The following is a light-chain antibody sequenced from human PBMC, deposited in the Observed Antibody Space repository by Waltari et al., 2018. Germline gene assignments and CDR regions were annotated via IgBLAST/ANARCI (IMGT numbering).Light chain of an antibody. CDR2: SNN. Sequence: QSVLTQPPSASGTPGHRVSMSCSGSRPNTGSNPVNWYQKHPRTAPKLLIYSNNQRPSGVPDRFSGSKSGTSASLAISGLLSEDEADYYCAAWDDSLNGVIFGGGTKLTVL. V-gene: IGLV1-44*01. J-gene: IGLJ2*01. CDR3: AAWDDSLNGVI. CDR1: RPNTGSNP.